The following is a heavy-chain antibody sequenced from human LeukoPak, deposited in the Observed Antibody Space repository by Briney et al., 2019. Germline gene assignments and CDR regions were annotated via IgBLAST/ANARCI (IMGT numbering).Heavy chain of an antibody. CDR1: GGSSSSGSYY. J-gene: IGHJ4*02. CDR3: ARGWSAAAGGKPFDY. Sequence: SETLALTCTVSGGSSSSGSYYWSWIRQPAGKGLEWIGRIYTSGSTNYNPSLKSRVTISVDTSKNQFPLKLSSVTAADTAVYYCARGWSAAAGGKPFDYWGQGTLVTVSS. D-gene: IGHD6-13*01. CDR2: IYTSGST. V-gene: IGHV4-61*02.